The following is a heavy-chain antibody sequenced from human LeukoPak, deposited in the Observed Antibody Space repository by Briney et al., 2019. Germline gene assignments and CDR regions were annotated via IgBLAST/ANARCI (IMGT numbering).Heavy chain of an antibody. D-gene: IGHD3-10*01. CDR1: GFIFRNHA. Sequence: GGSLTLSCAASGFIFRNHAMNWVRQAPGQGLEWVSGVSASGGSTFNTDSVKGRFSISRDNSKNTLYLEMNSLRPEDTALYYCAKSLGNQGVIDYGGQGTLVTVSS. J-gene: IGHJ4*02. V-gene: IGHV3-23*01. CDR3: AKSLGNQGVIDY. CDR2: VSASGGST.